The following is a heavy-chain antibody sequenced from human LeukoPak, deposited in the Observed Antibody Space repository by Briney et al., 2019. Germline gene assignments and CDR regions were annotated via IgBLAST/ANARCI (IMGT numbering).Heavy chain of an antibody. J-gene: IGHJ5*02. V-gene: IGHV1-2*02. CDR1: GCTFTGYY. CDR3: ARRLYYYDSSASGWFDP. CDR2: INPNSGDT. D-gene: IGHD3-22*01. Sequence: ASVKVSCKASGCTFTGYYMHWVRQGPGQGLEWMGWINPNSGDTNYAQRFQGRVTMTRDTSISTAYMELSRLTSDDTAVYYCARRLYYYDSSASGWFDPWGQGTLVTVSS.